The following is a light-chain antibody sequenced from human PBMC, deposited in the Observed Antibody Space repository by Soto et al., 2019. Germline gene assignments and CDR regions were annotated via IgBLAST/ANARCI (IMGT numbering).Light chain of an antibody. CDR3: QQRSNWPIT. CDR2: DAS. V-gene: IGKV3-11*01. CDR1: RSVSSY. Sequence: EIVLTQSQATRSLSPVGSATRSCTATRSVSSYLAWYQQKPGQAPRLLIYDASSRPTDIPARFSGSGSGTDFTLTISSLEPEDFALYYCQQRSNWPITFGQGTRLEIK. J-gene: IGKJ5*01.